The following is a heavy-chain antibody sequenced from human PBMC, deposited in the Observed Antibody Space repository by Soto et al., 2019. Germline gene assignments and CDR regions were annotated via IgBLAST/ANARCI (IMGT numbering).Heavy chain of an antibody. CDR1: GFTFSSYA. CDR3: ARGWTFDL. D-gene: IGHD1-1*01. J-gene: IGHJ4*02. CDR2: NNGGGDST. V-gene: IGHV3-23*01. Sequence: VGSLRLSCAASGFTFSSYAMSWVRQAPGKGLEWVSGNNGGGDSTYFADSVRGRFTISRDNSKNTLFLQMNSLRAEDTAVYYCARGWTFDLWGQGTLVTVSS.